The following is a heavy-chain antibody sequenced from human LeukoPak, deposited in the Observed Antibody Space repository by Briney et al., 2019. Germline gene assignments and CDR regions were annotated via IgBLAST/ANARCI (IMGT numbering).Heavy chain of an antibody. D-gene: IGHD3-10*01. J-gene: IGHJ4*02. Sequence: GGSLRLSCVASGFTFSRYSMHWVRQAPGRGLEWVANIWFDGNNKSYADSVQARFNVSRDISENTLYLQMNSLRVEDTAVYYYARDLIPFGVNSGVGYWGQGILVTVSS. CDR1: GFTFSRYS. CDR2: IWFDGNNK. V-gene: IGHV3-33*01. CDR3: ARDLIPFGVNSGVGY.